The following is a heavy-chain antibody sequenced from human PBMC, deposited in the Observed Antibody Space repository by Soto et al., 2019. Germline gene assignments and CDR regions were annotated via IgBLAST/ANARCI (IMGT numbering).Heavy chain of an antibody. Sequence: SETLSLTCTVSGGSISSGDYYWSWIRQPPGKGLEWIGYIYYSGSTYYNPSLKSRVTISVDTSKNQFSLKLSSVTAADTAVYYCANSVGEMVTMGVYGMDVWGQGTTVTVSS. V-gene: IGHV4-30-4*01. CDR3: ANSVGEMVTMGVYGMDV. CDR1: GGSISSGDYY. CDR2: IYYSGST. D-gene: IGHD5-18*01. J-gene: IGHJ6*02.